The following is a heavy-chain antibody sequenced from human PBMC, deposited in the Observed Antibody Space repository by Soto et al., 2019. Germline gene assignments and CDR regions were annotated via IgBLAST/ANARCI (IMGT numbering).Heavy chain of an antibody. Sequence: QVQLVESGGGVVQPGRSLRLSCAASGFTFSSYAMHWVRQAPGKGLEWVAVISYDGSNKYYADSVKGRFTISRDNSKNTLYLQMNSLRAEDTAVYYCAVGAEQWLVTLGPWGQGTLVTVSS. CDR2: ISYDGSNK. V-gene: IGHV3-30-3*01. CDR1: GFTFSSYA. CDR3: AVGAEQWLVTLGP. D-gene: IGHD6-19*01. J-gene: IGHJ5*02.